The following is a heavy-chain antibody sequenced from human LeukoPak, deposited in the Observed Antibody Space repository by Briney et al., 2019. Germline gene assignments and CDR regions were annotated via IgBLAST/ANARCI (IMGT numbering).Heavy chain of an antibody. J-gene: IGHJ4*02. CDR2: IYYGGST. D-gene: IGHD3-22*01. V-gene: IGHV4-31*03. CDR1: GGSISSGGYY. CDR3: ASYYDSSGYYPDY. Sequence: SETLSLTCTVSGGSISSGGYYWSWIRQHPGKGLEWIGYIYYGGSTYYNPSLKSRVTISVDTSKNQFSLKLSSVTAADTAVYYCASYYDSSGYYPDYWGQGTLVTVSS.